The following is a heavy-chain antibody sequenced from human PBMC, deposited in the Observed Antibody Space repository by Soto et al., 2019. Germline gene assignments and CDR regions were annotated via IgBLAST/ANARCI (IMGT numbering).Heavy chain of an antibody. CDR2: FDPEDGET. CDR1: GYTLTELS. V-gene: IGHV1-24*01. J-gene: IGHJ3*02. CDR3: ATGYTSPDAFDI. D-gene: IGHD1-26*01. Sequence: SVKVSCKVSGYTLTELSMRWVRQAPGKGLEWMGGFDPEDGETIYAQKFQGRVTMTEGTSTDTAYMELSSLRSEDTAVYYCATGYTSPDAFDIWGQGTMVTVSS.